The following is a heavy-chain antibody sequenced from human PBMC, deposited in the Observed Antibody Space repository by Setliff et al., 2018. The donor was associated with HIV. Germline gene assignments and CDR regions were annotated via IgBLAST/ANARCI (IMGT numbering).Heavy chain of an antibody. CDR2: INHRGST. D-gene: IGHD2-2*01. J-gene: IGHJ4*02. CDR1: GGSFSAYY. CDR3: AKSPTILGDIVVVDVALLASSPYFDC. V-gene: IGHV4-34*01. Sequence: SETLSLTCAVYGGSFSAYYWNWIRQSPGKGLEWLGNINHRGSTNYNPSLRSRVTISVDKSKNQFSLNLTSVTAADTAVYYCAKSPTILGDIVVVDVALLASSPYFDCGGPGNLVTVSS.